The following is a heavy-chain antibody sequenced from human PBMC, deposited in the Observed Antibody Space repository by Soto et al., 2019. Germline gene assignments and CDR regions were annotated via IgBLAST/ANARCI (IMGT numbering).Heavy chain of an antibody. J-gene: IGHJ5*02. CDR2: IYYSGST. Sequence: PSETLSLTCTVSGGSISSSSYYWGWIRQPPGKGLEWIGSIYYSGSTYYNPSLKSRVTISVDTSKNQFSLKLSSVTAADTAVYYCARIDGRYIEDNWFDPWGQGTLVTVSS. CDR3: ARIDGRYIEDNWFDP. CDR1: GGSISSSSYY. D-gene: IGHD5-18*01. V-gene: IGHV4-39*01.